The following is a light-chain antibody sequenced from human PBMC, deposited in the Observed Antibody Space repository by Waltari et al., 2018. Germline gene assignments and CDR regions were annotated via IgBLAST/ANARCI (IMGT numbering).Light chain of an antibody. CDR1: SSHIGRNY. CDR3: AAWDDSLSGPVV. CDR2: RNN. J-gene: IGLJ2*01. Sequence: QSVLPQPPSASGTPGQWVTISCSGSSSHIGRNYVSWSQQLPGTAPKLLIYRNNQRPSGVPDRFSGSKSGTSASLAIRGLRSEDEADYYCAAWDDSLSGPVVFGGGTKLTVL. V-gene: IGLV1-47*01.